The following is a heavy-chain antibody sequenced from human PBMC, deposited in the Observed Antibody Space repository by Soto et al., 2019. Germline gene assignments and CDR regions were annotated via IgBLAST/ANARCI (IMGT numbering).Heavy chain of an antibody. V-gene: IGHV3-30-3*01. CDR2: ISHDGINK. D-gene: IGHD2-2*01. CDR3: GRCTSTSCHLGSDY. CDR1: GFTFSSYA. Sequence: GGSLRLSCAASGFTFSSYAMNWVRQAPGKGLEWVALISHDGINKYYADSVRARFTISRDSSTNTLYLQMNSLRAADTAVYYCGRCTSTSCHLGSDYWGQGTLVTVSS. J-gene: IGHJ4*02.